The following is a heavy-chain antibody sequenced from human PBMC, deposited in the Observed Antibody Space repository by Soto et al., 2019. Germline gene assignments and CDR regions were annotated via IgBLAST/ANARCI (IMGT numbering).Heavy chain of an antibody. V-gene: IGHV1-69*08. D-gene: IGHD2-21*01. CDR2: IIPIFATT. CDR3: ARSLLGDDDDGDGLDN. Sequence: QVQLVQSGTEVKKPGSSVTVSCKASGGPYSKYSISWVRQAPGQGLEWVGRIIPIFATTNYAQKFQGRATFTAAKSTSTVYMDLRSLRSEDTAVYYCARSLLGDDDDGDGLDNWGQGTLVTVSS. J-gene: IGHJ4*02. CDR1: GGPYSKYS.